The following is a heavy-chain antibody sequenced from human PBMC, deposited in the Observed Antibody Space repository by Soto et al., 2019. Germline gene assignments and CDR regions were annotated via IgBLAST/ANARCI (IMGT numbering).Heavy chain of an antibody. CDR3: SRGTSIPASGDY. V-gene: IGHV1-18*01. D-gene: IGHD6-6*01. J-gene: IGHJ4*01. CDR2: VSAYNGER. CDR1: GYTFTNKG. Sequence: QVQLVQSGAEVKKPGASVKVSCKASGYTFTNKGTNWLRQAPGQGLEWLGWVSAYNGERRYAQRVQARVIMTTDTSTTTAYMELRSLRSDDTAVYYCSRGTSIPASGDYWGQGTLVTVSS.